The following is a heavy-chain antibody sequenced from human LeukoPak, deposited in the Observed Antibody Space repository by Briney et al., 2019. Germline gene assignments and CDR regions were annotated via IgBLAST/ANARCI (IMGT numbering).Heavy chain of an antibody. Sequence: GGSLRLSCAASGFTFSNYNMNWVRQAPGKGLEWVSYISSSSSTIYYADSVKGRFTISRDNAKNSLYLQMNSLRAEDTAVYYCARAHNWKYGSFDFWGQGTLVTVSS. V-gene: IGHV3-48*01. CDR2: ISSSSSTI. CDR1: GFTFSNYN. CDR3: ARAHNWKYGSFDF. D-gene: IGHD1-7*01. J-gene: IGHJ4*02.